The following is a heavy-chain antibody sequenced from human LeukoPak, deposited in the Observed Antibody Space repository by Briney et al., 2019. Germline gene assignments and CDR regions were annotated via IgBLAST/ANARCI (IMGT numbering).Heavy chain of an antibody. CDR2: IYYSGST. J-gene: IGHJ4*02. Sequence: PSETLSLTCTVSGGSISSSSYYWGWLRQPPGKGLEWIGSIYYSGSTYYNPSLKSRVTISVDTSKNQFSLKLSSVAAADTAVYYCASKVVVVMTYYFDYWGQGTLVTVSS. CDR3: ASKVVVVMTYYFDY. CDR1: GGSISSSSYY. D-gene: IGHD3-22*01. V-gene: IGHV4-39*01.